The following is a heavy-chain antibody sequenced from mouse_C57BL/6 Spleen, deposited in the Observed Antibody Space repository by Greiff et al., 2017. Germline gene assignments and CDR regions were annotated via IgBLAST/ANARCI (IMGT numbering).Heavy chain of an antibody. J-gene: IGHJ2*01. CDR1: GYTFTSYG. CDR2: IHPNCGST. Sequence: VQLQQPGAELVKPGASVKLSCKASGYTFTSYGMHWEKQRPGQGLEWIGMIHPNCGSTNYNEKLKSKATLTEDKSSSTAYMQLSSLTSEDSAVYYCARWDDYDVEYWGQGTTLTVSS. V-gene: IGHV1-64*01. D-gene: IGHD2-4*01. CDR3: ARWDDYDVEY.